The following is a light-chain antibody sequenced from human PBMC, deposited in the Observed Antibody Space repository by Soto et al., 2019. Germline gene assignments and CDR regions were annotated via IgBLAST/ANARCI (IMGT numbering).Light chain of an antibody. CDR2: ATS. Sequence: DIQMTQSPSSLSASVGDRVTITCRASQSISSYLNWYQQKPGKAPQLLIYATSRFQSGVPSRFSGGGSGADFTLTISSLQPDDFATYYCQQSYSTPPTFGQGTKVEI. V-gene: IGKV1-39*01. CDR1: QSISSY. CDR3: QQSYSTPPT. J-gene: IGKJ1*01.